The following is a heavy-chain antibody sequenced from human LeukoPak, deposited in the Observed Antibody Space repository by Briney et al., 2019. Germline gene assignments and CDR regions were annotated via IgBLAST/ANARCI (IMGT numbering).Heavy chain of an antibody. CDR2: ISGSGSTL. CDR1: GFTFSTYE. Sequence: GGSLRLSCAASGFTFSTYEMNWVRQAPGRGLEWISNISGSGSTLYYADSVKGRFTISRDNAKNSLYLQMNSLRAEDTAVYYCARDDVAVTGALDFWGQGTLVTVSS. D-gene: IGHD6-19*01. V-gene: IGHV3-48*03. CDR3: ARDDVAVTGALDF. J-gene: IGHJ4*02.